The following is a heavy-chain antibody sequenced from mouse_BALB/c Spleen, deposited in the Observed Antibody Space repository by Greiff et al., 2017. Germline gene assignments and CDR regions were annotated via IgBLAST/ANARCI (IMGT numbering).Heavy chain of an antibody. CDR2: IYPGSGST. CDR1: GYTFTSYW. D-gene: IGHD2-3*01. J-gene: IGHJ4*01. CDR3: TKAGYYVLYAMDY. V-gene: IGHV1S22*01. Sequence: LQQPGSELVRPGASVKLSCKASGYTFTSYWMHWVKQRPGQGLEWIGNIYPGSGSTNYDEKFKSKATLTVETSSSTAYMQLSSLTSEDSAVYDCTKAGYYVLYAMDYWGQGTSVTVSS.